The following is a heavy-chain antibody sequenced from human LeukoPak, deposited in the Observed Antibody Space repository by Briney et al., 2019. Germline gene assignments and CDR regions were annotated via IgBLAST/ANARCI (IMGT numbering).Heavy chain of an antibody. D-gene: IGHD2-21*02. J-gene: IGHJ3*02. V-gene: IGHV3-74*01. CDR3: ARRLAYCGGDCYSFAFDI. CDR1: GFTFSNAW. CDR2: INSDGSST. Sequence: PGGSLRLSCAASGFTFSNAWLNWVRQAPGKGLVWVSRINSDGSSTSYADSVKGRFTISRDNAKNTLYLQMNSLRAEDTAVYYCARRLAYCGGDCYSFAFDIWGQGTMVTVSS.